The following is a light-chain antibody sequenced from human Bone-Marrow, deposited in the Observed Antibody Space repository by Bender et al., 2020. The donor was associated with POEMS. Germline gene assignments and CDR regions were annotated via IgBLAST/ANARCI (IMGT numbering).Light chain of an antibody. CDR3: CSYAGVDLFVV. J-gene: IGLJ2*01. CDR2: EVR. CDR1: SSDVGSCNL. Sequence: QSALTQPASVSGSPGQSITISCTGTSSDVGSCNLVSYYQHPGKAAKVMIDEVRKRPSGVSDRFSGSKSGNTAYLTISGLRADDEAHYHCCSYAGVDLFVVFGGGTKVTVL. V-gene: IGLV2-23*02.